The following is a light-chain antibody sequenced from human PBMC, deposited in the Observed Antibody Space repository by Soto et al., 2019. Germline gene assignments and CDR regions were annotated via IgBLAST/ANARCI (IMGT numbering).Light chain of an antibody. V-gene: IGLV2-8*01. CDR3: GSYADSNSFL. CDR2: DVT. Sequence: QSALTQPPSASGSPGQSVTISCTGTSSDVGGYDYVSWYQQHPGKAPKLIIYDVTKRPSGVPDRFSGSKSASTASLTVSGLQAEDEADYYCGSYADSNSFLFGGGTKLTVL. CDR1: SSDVGGYDY. J-gene: IGLJ2*01.